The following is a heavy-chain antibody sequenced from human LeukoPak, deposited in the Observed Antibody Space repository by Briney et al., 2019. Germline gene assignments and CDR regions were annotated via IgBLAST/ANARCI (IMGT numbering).Heavy chain of an antibody. D-gene: IGHD1-26*01. J-gene: IGHJ5*02. CDR2: IYSGGST. V-gene: IGHV3-66*02. CDR3: ARDQRSESYYPWGWFDP. Sequence: GGSLRLSCAASGFAVSTNYLSWVRQAPGKGLEWGSVIYSGGSTYYKDSVKGRFTISRDNSKNTLYLQMNSLRPEDTAVYYCARDQRSESYYPWGWFDPWGQGTLVTVSS. CDR1: GFAVSTNY.